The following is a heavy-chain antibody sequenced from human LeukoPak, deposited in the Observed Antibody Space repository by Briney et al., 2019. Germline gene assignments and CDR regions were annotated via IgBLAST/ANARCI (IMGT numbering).Heavy chain of an antibody. CDR2: INSDGSST. D-gene: IGHD2-15*01. Sequence: GVSLRLSCAASGFTFSSYWMHWVRQAPGKGLVWVSRINSDGSSTSYADSVKGRFTISRDNAKNTLYLQMNSLRAEDTAVYYCARNVLPGYFDYWGQGTLVTVSS. J-gene: IGHJ4*02. CDR3: ARNVLPGYFDY. CDR1: GFTFSSYW. V-gene: IGHV3-74*01.